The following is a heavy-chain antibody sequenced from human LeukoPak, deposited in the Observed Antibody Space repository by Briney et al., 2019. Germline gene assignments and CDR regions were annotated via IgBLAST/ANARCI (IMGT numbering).Heavy chain of an antibody. Sequence: PSETLSLTCTVSGGSISSSSYYWGWIRQPPGKGLEWIGSIYYSGSTYYNPSLKSRVTISVDTSKNQFSLKLSSVTAADTAVYYCARDEGYFDWFYYYGMDVWGQGTTVTVSS. J-gene: IGHJ6*02. V-gene: IGHV4-39*07. D-gene: IGHD3-9*01. CDR1: GGSISSSSYY. CDR3: ARDEGYFDWFYYYGMDV. CDR2: IYYSGST.